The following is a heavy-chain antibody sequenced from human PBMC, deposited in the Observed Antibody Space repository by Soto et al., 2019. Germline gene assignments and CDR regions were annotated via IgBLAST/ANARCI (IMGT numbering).Heavy chain of an antibody. J-gene: IGHJ6*02. CDR1: GFTLSSYA. V-gene: IGHV3-30-3*01. Sequence: GGAPRISCAPPGFTLSSYAMRWGRQAPGEGLERGALILYDGSNKYYADSVKGRFTISRDNSKNTLYLQMNSLRAEDTAVYYCARAGGYSRTTPNPRAYDMDVWGQGTTVTVSS. CDR2: ILYDGSNK. D-gene: IGHD6-13*01. CDR3: ARAGGYSRTTPNPRAYDMDV.